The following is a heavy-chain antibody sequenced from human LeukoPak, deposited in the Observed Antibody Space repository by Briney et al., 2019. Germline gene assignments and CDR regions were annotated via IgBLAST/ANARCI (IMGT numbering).Heavy chain of an antibody. D-gene: IGHD2-2*01. CDR1: GGSISSSSYY. CDR2: IYYSGST. Sequence: PSETLSLTCTVSGGSISSSSYYWGWIRQPPGKGLEWIGSIYYSGSTYYNPSLKSRVTISVDTSKNQFSLKLSSVTAADTAVYYCVRAQMSTPDYWGQGTLVTVSS. J-gene: IGHJ4*02. V-gene: IGHV4-39*01. CDR3: VRAQMSTPDY.